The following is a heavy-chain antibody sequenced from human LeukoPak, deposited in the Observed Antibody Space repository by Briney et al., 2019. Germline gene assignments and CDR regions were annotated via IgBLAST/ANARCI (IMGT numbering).Heavy chain of an antibody. J-gene: IGHJ3*02. V-gene: IGHV3-23*01. CDR3: AKRPSSSKAFDI. D-gene: IGHD6-6*01. CDR2: ITSSGYST. Sequence: PGGSLRLSCAASGFTFNTYGMSWGRQAPGMGLEWVSSITSSGYSTYYADSVKGRLTIYTHNSNNTPYLQMHRLRAADTALYYRAKRPSSSKAFDIWGQGKMVTVSS. CDR1: GFTFNTYG.